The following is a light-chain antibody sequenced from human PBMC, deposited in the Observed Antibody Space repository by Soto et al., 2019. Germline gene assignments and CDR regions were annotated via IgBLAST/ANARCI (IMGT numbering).Light chain of an antibody. CDR2: GVS. V-gene: IGLV2-14*01. J-gene: IGLJ1*01. CDR3: SSYTNTKTRV. Sequence: QSVLTQPASVSGSPGQSITISCTGTSSDVGGYKYVSWYQQHPGKAPKLMIYGVSNRPSGVSNRFSGSKSVNTASLTISGLQAEDEGDYYCSSYTNTKTRVFGTGTKVTVL. CDR1: SSDVGGYKY.